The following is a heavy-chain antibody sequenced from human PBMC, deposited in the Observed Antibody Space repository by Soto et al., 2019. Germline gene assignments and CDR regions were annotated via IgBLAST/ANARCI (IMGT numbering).Heavy chain of an antibody. V-gene: IGHV3-23*01. J-gene: IGHJ6*02. CDR2: ISGSGGIR. Sequence: PGGSLRLSCVASGFTFSSYAMGWVGQAPGKGLDWVSVISGSGGIRYSADSVKGRFTISRDNSKNILYLQMNSLRAEDTAVYYCAKGITDTGGYYYYSMDVWGQGTADTVSS. D-gene: IGHD2-15*01. CDR3: AKGITDTGGYYYYSMDV. CDR1: GFTFSSYA.